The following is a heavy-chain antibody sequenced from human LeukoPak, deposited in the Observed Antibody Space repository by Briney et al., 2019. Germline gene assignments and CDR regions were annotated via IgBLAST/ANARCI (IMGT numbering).Heavy chain of an antibody. J-gene: IGHJ4*02. CDR1: GFTFTSYG. CDR3: AKDPTHYRVWDSYDSTVLSH. V-gene: IGHV3-30*02. Sequence: GGSLRLSCAASGFTFTSYGMHWVRQAPGKGVEWVAFIRYDGSNRYYADSVRGRFTISRDNSKNTQYLQMNSLRAEDTAVYYCAKDPTHYRVWDSYDSTVLSHWGQGTLVTVSS. CDR2: IRYDGSNR. D-gene: IGHD3-22*01.